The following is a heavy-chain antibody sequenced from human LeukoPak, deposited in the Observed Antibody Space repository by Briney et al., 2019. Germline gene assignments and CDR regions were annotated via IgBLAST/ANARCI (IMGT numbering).Heavy chain of an antibody. CDR2: ISWNSGSI. J-gene: IGHJ6*02. V-gene: IGHV3-9*01. Sequence: PGRSLRLSCAASGFTFDDYAMHWVRQAPGKGLEWVSGISWNSGSIGYADSVKGRFTIFRDNSKNTLYLQMNSLRAEDTAVYYCARSIGYGYGMDVWGQGTTVTVSS. CDR1: GFTFDDYA. CDR3: ARSIGYGYGMDV. D-gene: IGHD6-13*01.